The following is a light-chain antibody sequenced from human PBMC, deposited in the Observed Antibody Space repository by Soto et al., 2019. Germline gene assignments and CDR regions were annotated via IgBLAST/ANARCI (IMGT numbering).Light chain of an antibody. V-gene: IGKV4-1*01. J-gene: IGKJ5*01. CDR2: WAS. CDR1: QSVLYSSDNKNY. Sequence: DIVMTQSPDSLAVSLGERATLNCKSSQSVLYSSDNKNYLTWYQQKPGQPPKLLIYWASTRASGVPDRFSGSGSGTDFTLTISSLQAEDVAVYYCQQYYRAPITFGQGTRLEIK. CDR3: QQYYRAPIT.